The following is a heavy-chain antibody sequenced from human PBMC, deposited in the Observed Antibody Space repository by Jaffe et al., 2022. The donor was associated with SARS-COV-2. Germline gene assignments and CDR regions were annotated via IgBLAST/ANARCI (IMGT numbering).Heavy chain of an antibody. Sequence: EVQLVESGGVVVQPGGSLRLSCAASGFTFDDYTMHWVRQAPGKGLEWVSLISWDGGSTYYADSVKGRFTISRDNSKNSLYLQMNSLRTEDTALYYCAKDGRGGPYSSSWYPHYYYYGMDVWGQGTTVTVSS. D-gene: IGHD6-13*01. CDR1: GFTFDDYT. J-gene: IGHJ6*02. CDR2: ISWDGGST. CDR3: AKDGRGGPYSSSWYPHYYYYGMDV. V-gene: IGHV3-43*01.